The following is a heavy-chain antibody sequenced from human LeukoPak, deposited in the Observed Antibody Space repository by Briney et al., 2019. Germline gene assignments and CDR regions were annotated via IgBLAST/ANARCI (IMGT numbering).Heavy chain of an antibody. J-gene: IGHJ4*02. CDR2: IRYDGINK. D-gene: IGHD3-9*01. CDR1: GFTSSSYG. CDR3: AKDSLTGTGPYYFDY. V-gene: IGHV3-30*02. Sequence: PGGSLRLSCATSGFTSSSYGLYWVRQAPGKGLEWLAYIRYDGINKYYADSVQGRFTISRDNSKNKVYLQMNSLRAEDTAVYYCAKDSLTGTGPYYFDYWGQGTLVTVSS.